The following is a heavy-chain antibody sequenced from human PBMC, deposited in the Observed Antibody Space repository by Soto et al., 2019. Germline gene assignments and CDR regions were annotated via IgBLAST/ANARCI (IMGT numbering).Heavy chain of an antibody. CDR3: ARDQSPSSGWPGMDV. CDR2: INPSGGST. V-gene: IGHV1-46*01. J-gene: IGHJ6*02. Sequence: ASVKVSCKASGYTFTSYYMHWVRQAPGQGLEWMGIINPSGGSTSYAQKFQGRVTMTRDTSTSTVHMELSSLRSEDTAVYYCARDQSPSSGWPGMDVWGQGTTVTVSS. D-gene: IGHD6-19*01. CDR1: GYTFTSYY.